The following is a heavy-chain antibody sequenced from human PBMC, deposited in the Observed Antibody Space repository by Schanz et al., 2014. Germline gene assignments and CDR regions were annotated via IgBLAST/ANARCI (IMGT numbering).Heavy chain of an antibody. D-gene: IGHD3-10*01. CDR2: INTGVNT. J-gene: IGHJ3*02. Sequence: EVQLVESGGGVVQPGRSLRLSCAASGFTFSSYALHWVRQAPGKGLEWVSAINTGVNTYYADSVRGRFTMSRDNSKNTLYLQMNSLRAGDAAVYYCAKGRFGELSAFDIWGQGTMVTVSS. CDR1: GFTFSSYA. CDR3: AKGRFGELSAFDI. V-gene: IGHV3-23*04.